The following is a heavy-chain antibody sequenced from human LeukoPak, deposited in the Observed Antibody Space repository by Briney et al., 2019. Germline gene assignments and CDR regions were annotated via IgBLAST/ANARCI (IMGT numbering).Heavy chain of an antibody. V-gene: IGHV1-8*03. D-gene: IGHD4-11*01. CDR1: GYTFTNLD. CDR2: MNPNTGNA. J-gene: IGHJ4*02. CDR3: ARVGYSNSYDY. Sequence: ASVKVSCKASGYTFTNLDINWVRQATGQGLEWMGWMNPNTGNAGYAQKFQDRVAITWDASITTAYMDLSSLRSEDTAVYYCARVGYSNSYDYWGQGTLVTVS.